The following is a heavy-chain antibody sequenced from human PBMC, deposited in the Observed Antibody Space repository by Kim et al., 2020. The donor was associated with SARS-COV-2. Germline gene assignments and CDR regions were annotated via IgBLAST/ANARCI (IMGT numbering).Heavy chain of an antibody. D-gene: IGHD6-25*01. Sequence: GGSLRLSCAASGFTFSSYGMQWVRQAPGKGLEWVAVSAHDGSVQYYADSVKGRFTISRDNSKNTLYLQMNSLRGEDTALYYCAKEGCPKRSGWYDCWGQG. CDR2: SAHDGSVQ. J-gene: IGHJ5*02. CDR3: AKEGCPKRSGWYDC. CDR1: GFTFSSYG. V-gene: IGHV3-30*18.